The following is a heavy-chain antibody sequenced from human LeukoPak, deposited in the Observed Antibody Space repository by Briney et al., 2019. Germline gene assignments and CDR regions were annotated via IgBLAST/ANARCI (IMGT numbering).Heavy chain of an antibody. CDR1: GVSISSYC. CDR2: ISGSGTST. J-gene: IGHJ4*02. V-gene: IGHV3-23*01. CDR3: ATALRGVGITAAGRFDS. Sequence: PSETLSLTCTVSGVSISSYCWSWVRQAPGKGLEWVSGISGSGTSTYYADSVKGRFTISRDNAKNTLYLQMNSLRAEDTAVYYYATALRGVGITAAGRFDSWGQGTLVTVSS. D-gene: IGHD6-13*01.